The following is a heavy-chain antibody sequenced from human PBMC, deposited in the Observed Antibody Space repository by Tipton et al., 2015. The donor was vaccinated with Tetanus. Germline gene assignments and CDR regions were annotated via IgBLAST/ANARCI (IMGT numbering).Heavy chain of an antibody. CDR1: GGSISGGGYS. D-gene: IGHD3-22*01. J-gene: IGHJ4*02. V-gene: IGHV4-30-2*01. CDR3: ARAVRFYYDSSTYYQYYFDS. CDR2: IYESGTT. Sequence: TLSLTCDVSGGSISGGGYSWSWIRHPPGPGKGLEWIGYIYESGTTHYNPSLKSRVTLSLDMSKNHVSLNLTSVTAADTAVYYCARAVRFYYDSSTYYQYYFDSWGQGTLVTVSS.